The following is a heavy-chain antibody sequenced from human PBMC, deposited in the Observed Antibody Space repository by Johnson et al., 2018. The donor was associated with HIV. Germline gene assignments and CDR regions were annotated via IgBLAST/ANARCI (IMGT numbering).Heavy chain of an antibody. CDR3: ARESLLPAMTAFDF. J-gene: IGHJ3*01. Sequence: VQLLESGGGVVQPGRSLRVSCAASGFTFSTYAMHWVRQAPGKGLEWVAVISNDGSNKYYAQSVKGRFTISRDNSKNTLYLQMNSLRAEDTAVYYCARESLLPAMTAFDFWCQGTMVTVSS. CDR1: GFTFSTYA. CDR2: ISNDGSNK. D-gene: IGHD2-2*01. V-gene: IGHV3-30*04.